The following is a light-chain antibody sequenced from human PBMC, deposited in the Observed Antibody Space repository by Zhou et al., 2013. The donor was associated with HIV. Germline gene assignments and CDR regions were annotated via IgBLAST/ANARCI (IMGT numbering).Light chain of an antibody. CDR2: GAS. Sequence: EIVLTQSPGTLSLSPGERATLSCRASQSVSSSNLAWYQQKPGQAPRLLIYGASNRATGIPDRFSGSGSGTDFTLTISGLELEDSGIYYCQQGSDSFFTFGPGTKIHIK. CDR1: QSVSSSN. J-gene: IGKJ3*01. V-gene: IGKV3D-20*02. CDR3: QQGSDSFFT.